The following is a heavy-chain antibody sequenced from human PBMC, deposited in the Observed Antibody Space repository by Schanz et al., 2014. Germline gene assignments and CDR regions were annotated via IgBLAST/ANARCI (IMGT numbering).Heavy chain of an antibody. D-gene: IGHD6-19*01. CDR3: ARDLISSGWYG. CDR1: GFTFSTYY. CDR2: ISSSSSYI. V-gene: IGHV3-21*02. Sequence: EVQLVESGGGLVKPGGSLRLSCAASGFTFSTYYMNWVRQAPGKGLEWVSSISSSSSYISYADSVKGRFTISRDNAKNSLYLQMNSLRAEDTAVYYCARDLISSGWYGWGQGTLVTGSS. J-gene: IGHJ4*02.